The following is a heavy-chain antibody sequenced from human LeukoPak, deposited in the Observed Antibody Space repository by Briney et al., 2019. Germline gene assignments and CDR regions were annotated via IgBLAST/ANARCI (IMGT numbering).Heavy chain of an antibody. CDR2: INPNDGDT. CDR1: GYTFTDYY. Sequence: ASVKVSCKASGYTFTDYYMHWVRQAPGQGFEWMGWINPNDGDTNYAQKFQGRVTMTRDTSISTAHMEVSRLRSDDTAVYYCARANFLCCSSSTCLFDYWGQGTLVTVSS. CDR3: ARANFLCCSSSTCLFDY. D-gene: IGHD2-2*01. V-gene: IGHV1-2*02. J-gene: IGHJ4*02.